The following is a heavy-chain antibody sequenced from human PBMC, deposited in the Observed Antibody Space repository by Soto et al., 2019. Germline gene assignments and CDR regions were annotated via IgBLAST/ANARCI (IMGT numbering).Heavy chain of an antibody. Sequence: PSETLSLTCTVSGGSISSGGYYWSWIRQHPGKGLEWIGYIYYSGSTYYNPSLKSRVTISVDTSKNQFSLKLSSVTAADTAVYYCARAVPITWEVSYWFDPWGQGTLVTVSS. CDR3: ARAVPITWEVSYWFDP. V-gene: IGHV4-31*03. D-gene: IGHD5-12*01. CDR2: IYYSGST. J-gene: IGHJ5*02. CDR1: GGSISSGGYY.